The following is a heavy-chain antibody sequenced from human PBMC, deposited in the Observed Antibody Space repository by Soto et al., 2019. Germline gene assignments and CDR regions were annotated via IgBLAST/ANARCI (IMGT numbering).Heavy chain of an antibody. CDR3: AFVPRGYYYYYMDV. CDR1: GYTFTSYG. CDR2: ISANNGNT. J-gene: IGHJ6*03. D-gene: IGHD3-10*01. Sequence: ASVKVSCKASGYTFTSYGISWVRQAPGQGLEWMGWISANNGNTNYAQKLQGRVNMTRNTSMSTAYMELSSLRSEDTAVYYCAFVPRGYYYYYMDVWGKGTTVTVSS. V-gene: IGHV1-18*01.